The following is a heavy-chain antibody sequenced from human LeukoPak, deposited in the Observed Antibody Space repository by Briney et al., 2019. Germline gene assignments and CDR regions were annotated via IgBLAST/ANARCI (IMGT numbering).Heavy chain of an antibody. J-gene: IGHJ5*02. D-gene: IGHD3-10*01. CDR1: GFTFGSYV. CDR2: VGTGRDDT. CDR3: ARYFYSSGRRRCFVP. Sequence: GWSLRLSCATSGFTFGSYVMTWVRQAPQKGREWVSTVGTGRDDTHYADSVKGRFTISRDNSKNTLYLQMNSLRAEDTALYYCARYFYSSGRRRCFVPWGQGTLVTVSS. V-gene: IGHV3-23*01.